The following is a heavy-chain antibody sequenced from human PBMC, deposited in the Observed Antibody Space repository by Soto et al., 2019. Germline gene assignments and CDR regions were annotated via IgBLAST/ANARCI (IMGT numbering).Heavy chain of an antibody. J-gene: IGHJ5*02. CDR1: GFTFSSYG. Sequence: PGGSLRLSCAASGFTFSSYGMHWVRQAPGKGLEWVAVIWYDGSNKYYADSVKGRFTISRDNSKNTLYLQMNSLRAEDTAVYYCARDWLASIAAAGTWFDPWGQGTLVTVSS. V-gene: IGHV3-33*01. CDR2: IWYDGSNK. CDR3: ARDWLASIAAAGTWFDP. D-gene: IGHD6-13*01.